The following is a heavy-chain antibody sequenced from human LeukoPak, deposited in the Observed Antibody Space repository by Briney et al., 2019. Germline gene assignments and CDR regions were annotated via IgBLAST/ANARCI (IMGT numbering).Heavy chain of an antibody. CDR2: ISSGSSTI. Sequence: GGSLRLSCAASGFTFSTYSMNWVRQAPGKGLEWVSYISSGSSTIYYADSVKGRFTISRDNAKNSLYLQMNSLRAEDTAVYYCARGRIAAAPRSNYFDYWGQGTLVTVSS. CDR3: ARGRIAAAPRSNYFDY. CDR1: GFTFSTYS. V-gene: IGHV3-48*04. J-gene: IGHJ4*02. D-gene: IGHD6-13*01.